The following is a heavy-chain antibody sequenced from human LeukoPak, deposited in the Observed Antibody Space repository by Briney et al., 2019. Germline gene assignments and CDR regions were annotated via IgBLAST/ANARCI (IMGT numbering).Heavy chain of an antibody. Sequence: PPETLSLTCTVSGGSISSYYWSWIRQPPAKGLEWIGYIYYSGSTNYNPSLKSRVTISVDTSKNQFTLKLSSVIAADTAVYYCAKSFRRGWFDPWGQGTLVTVSS. CDR3: AKSFRRGWFDP. CDR1: GGSISSYY. CDR2: IYYSGST. V-gene: IGHV4-59*03. J-gene: IGHJ5*02.